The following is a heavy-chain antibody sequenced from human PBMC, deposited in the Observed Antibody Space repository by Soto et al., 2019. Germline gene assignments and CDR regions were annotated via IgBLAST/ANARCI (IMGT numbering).Heavy chain of an antibody. CDR3: ARAAVAGYDAFDI. CDR2: MNPNSGNT. D-gene: IGHD6-19*01. CDR1: GYTFTSYD. J-gene: IGHJ3*02. V-gene: IGHV1-8*01. Sequence: ASVKVSCKASGYTFTSYDINCVRQATGQGLEWMGWMNPNSGNTGYAQKFQGRVTMTRNTSISTAYMELSSLRSEDTAVYYCARAAVAGYDAFDIWGQGTMVTVSS.